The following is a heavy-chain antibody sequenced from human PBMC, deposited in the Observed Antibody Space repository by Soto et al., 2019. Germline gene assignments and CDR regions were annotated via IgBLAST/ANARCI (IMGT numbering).Heavy chain of an antibody. V-gene: IGHV3-74*01. CDR1: GLPFSYYW. CDR3: ARGDRGAFDL. J-gene: IGHJ3*01. D-gene: IGHD2-21*02. Sequence: EVRLVESEGGLVQPGGSLSLSCAASGLPFSYYWMHWVRQAPGQGLLWVSRIHSDGSSTTYADSVKGRFTISRDNAKNTVSLQMNSLRVEDTGVYFCARGDRGAFDLWDQGTMVTVSS. CDR2: IHSDGSST.